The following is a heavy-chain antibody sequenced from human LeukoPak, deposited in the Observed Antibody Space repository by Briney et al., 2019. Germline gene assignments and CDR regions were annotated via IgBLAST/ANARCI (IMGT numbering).Heavy chain of an antibody. J-gene: IGHJ5*02. D-gene: IGHD3-10*01. V-gene: IGHV3-21*01. CDR1: GFTFSSSA. Sequence: PGGSLRLSCAASGFTFSSSAMNWVRQAPGKGLEWVSSISSSSSYIYYADSVKGRFTISRDNAKNSLYLQMNSLRAEDTAVYYCASTSSGVMVRGVIIAPWGQGTLVTVSS. CDR3: ASTSSGVMVRGVIIAP. CDR2: ISSSSSYI.